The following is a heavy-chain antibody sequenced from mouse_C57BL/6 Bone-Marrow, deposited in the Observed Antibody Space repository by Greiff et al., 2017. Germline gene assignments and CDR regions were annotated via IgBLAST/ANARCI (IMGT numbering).Heavy chain of an antibody. CDR3: ARVGWLRAY. CDR2: IYPRSGNT. V-gene: IGHV1-81*01. J-gene: IGHJ3*01. CDR1: GYTFTSYG. Sequence: VHLVESGAELARPGASVKLSRKASGYTFTSYGISWGKQRTGQGPEWIGEIYPRSGNTYYNEKFKGKATLTADKSSSTAYMELRSPTSEASEVYFCARVGWLRAYWGQGTLVTVSA. D-gene: IGHD2-3*01.